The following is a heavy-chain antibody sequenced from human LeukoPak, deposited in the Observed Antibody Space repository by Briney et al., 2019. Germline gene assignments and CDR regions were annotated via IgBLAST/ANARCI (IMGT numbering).Heavy chain of an antibody. J-gene: IGHJ4*02. CDR2: IRSSSTTI. D-gene: IGHD2-2*01. V-gene: IGHV3-48*01. CDR3: ARDSRSHCGTDACYGPYFDY. CDR1: GFSFSAYS. Sequence: GGSLRLSCEASGFSFSAYSMSWVRQAPGEGMEWISYIRSSSTTIYYADSVKGRFTISRDNAENSVYLQMNSLRVEDTAVYFCARDSRSHCGTDACYGPYFDYWGQGILVAVSS.